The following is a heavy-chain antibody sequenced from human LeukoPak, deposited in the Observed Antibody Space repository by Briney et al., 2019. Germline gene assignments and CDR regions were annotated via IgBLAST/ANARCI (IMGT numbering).Heavy chain of an antibody. J-gene: IGHJ4*02. CDR3: AREIGPIQLHLWGSAFDY. CDR2: INPSGGST. D-gene: IGHD5-24*01. CDR1: GYTFTSYY. V-gene: IGHV1-46*01. Sequence: GASVKVSCKASGYTFTSYYMHWVRQAPGQGLEWMGIINPSGGSTGYAQKFQGRVTMTRDMSTSTVYMELSRLRSDDTAVYYCAREIGPIQLHLWGSAFDYWGQGTLVTVSS.